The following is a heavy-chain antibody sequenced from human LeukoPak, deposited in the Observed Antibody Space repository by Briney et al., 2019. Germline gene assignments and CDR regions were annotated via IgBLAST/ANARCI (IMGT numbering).Heavy chain of an antibody. CDR1: GGTFSSYA. Sequence: SVKVSCKASGGTFSSYAISWVRQAPGQGVEWMGGIIHIFGTANYAQKFQGRVTITADKSTSTGYMELSSLRSEDPAVYYCASHYYGSGSYHSRYYYYMDVWGKETTVTVSS. D-gene: IGHD3-10*01. CDR3: ASHYYGSGSYHSRYYYYMDV. V-gene: IGHV1-69*06. J-gene: IGHJ6*03. CDR2: IIHIFGTA.